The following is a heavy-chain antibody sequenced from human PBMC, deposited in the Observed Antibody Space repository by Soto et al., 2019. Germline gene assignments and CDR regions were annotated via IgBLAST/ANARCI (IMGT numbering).Heavy chain of an antibody. CDR1: GFTFSNFW. CDR3: ARTGRITVAGERDS. CDR2: IKQDGSWK. Sequence: EVQLVESGGGLVQPGGSLRLSCVASGFTFSNFWMTWVRQAPGQGLEWVANIKQDGSWKYYVDSVKGRFTISRDNAKNSLHLQMNSLRAEDTAVYYCARTGRITVAGERDSWCQGTVVTVSS. D-gene: IGHD6-19*01. J-gene: IGHJ4*02. V-gene: IGHV3-7*01.